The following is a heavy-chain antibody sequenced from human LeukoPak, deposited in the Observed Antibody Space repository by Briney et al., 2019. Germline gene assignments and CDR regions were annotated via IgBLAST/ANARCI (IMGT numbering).Heavy chain of an antibody. CDR2: IYYSGST. Sequence: SETLSLTCTVSGYSISSGYYWGWIRQPPGKGLEWIGSIYYSGSTYYNPSLKSRVTISVDTSKNQFSLKLSSVTAADTAVYYCARVFYSGYDSLDYWGQGTLVTVSS. D-gene: IGHD5-12*01. V-gene: IGHV4-38-2*02. J-gene: IGHJ4*02. CDR1: GYSISSGYY. CDR3: ARVFYSGYDSLDY.